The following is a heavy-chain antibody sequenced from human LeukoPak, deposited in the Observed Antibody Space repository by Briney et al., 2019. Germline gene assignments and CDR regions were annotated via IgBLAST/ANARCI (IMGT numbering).Heavy chain of an antibody. D-gene: IGHD3-22*01. CDR2: IYHSGST. V-gene: IGHV4-38-2*01. J-gene: IGHJ4*02. CDR3: ARQKAGWYYYDSSGLLFDY. CDR1: DYSISSGHY. Sequence: SETLSLTCAVSDYSISSGHYWGWIRQPPGKGLEWIGSIYHSGSTYYNPSLKSRVTISVDTSKNQFSLKLSSVTAADTAVYYCARQKAGWYYYDSSGLLFDYWGQGTLVTVSS.